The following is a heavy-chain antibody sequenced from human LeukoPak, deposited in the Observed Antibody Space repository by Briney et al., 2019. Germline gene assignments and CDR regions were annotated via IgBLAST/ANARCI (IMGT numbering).Heavy chain of an antibody. J-gene: IGHJ4*02. CDR3: ARGYFGPGYYFDN. D-gene: IGHD3-22*01. CDR1: SGFISGQC. Sequence: SETLSLTCIVASGFISGQCWSWIRQFPGKAPEWIGSVEDSGPTRYNSSLRGRVSLSVDASQKQFSLRLSSVTAADTAMYYCARGYFGPGYYFDNWGQGALVTVAS. CDR2: VEDSGPT. V-gene: IGHV4-59*11.